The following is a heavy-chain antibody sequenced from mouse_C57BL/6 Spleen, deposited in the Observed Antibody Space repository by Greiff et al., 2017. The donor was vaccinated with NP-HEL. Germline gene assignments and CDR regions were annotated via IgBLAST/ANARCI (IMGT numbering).Heavy chain of an antibody. CDR3: AREDDAYAMDY. J-gene: IGHJ4*01. D-gene: IGHD2-3*01. CDR1: GYAFSSSW. CDR2: IYPGDGDT. Sequence: VQLQQSGPELVKPGASVQISCKASGYAFSSSWMNWVKQRPGKGLEWIGRIYPGDGDTNYNGKFKGKATLTADKSSSTAYMQLSSLTSEDSAVYFCAREDDAYAMDYWGQGTSVTVSS. V-gene: IGHV1-82*01.